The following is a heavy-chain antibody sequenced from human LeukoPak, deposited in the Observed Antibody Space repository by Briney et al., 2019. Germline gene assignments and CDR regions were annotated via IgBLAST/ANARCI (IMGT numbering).Heavy chain of an antibody. Sequence: GGSLRLSCAASGFTFSSYAMSWVRQAPRKGLEWVSAISGSGGSTYYADSVKGRFTISRDNSKNTLYLQMNSLRAEDTAVYYCAKGNSRYYYGSAEGDYWGQGTLVTVSS. D-gene: IGHD3-10*01. CDR1: GFTFSSYA. CDR3: AKGNSRYYYGSAEGDY. CDR2: ISGSGGST. J-gene: IGHJ4*02. V-gene: IGHV3-23*01.